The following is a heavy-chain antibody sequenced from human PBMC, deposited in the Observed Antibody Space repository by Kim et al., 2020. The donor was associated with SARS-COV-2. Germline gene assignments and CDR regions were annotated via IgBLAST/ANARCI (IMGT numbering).Heavy chain of an antibody. V-gene: IGHV3-21*01. CDR3: ARDPLAAAGTGY. D-gene: IGHD6-13*01. J-gene: IGHJ4*02. CDR2: ISSSSSYI. Sequence: GGSLRLSCAASGFTFSSYSMNWVRQAPGKGLEWVSSISSSSSYIYYADSVKGRFTISRDNAKNSLYLQMNSLRAEDTAVYYCARDPLAAAGTGYWGQGTLVTVSS. CDR1: GFTFSSYS.